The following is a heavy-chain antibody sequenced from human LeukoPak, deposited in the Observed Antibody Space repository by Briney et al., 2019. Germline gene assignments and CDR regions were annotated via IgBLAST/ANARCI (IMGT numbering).Heavy chain of an antibody. V-gene: IGHV3-30*02. CDR3: ARDIQGDTARPLPDY. J-gene: IGHJ4*02. Sequence: GGSLRLSCAASGFTFNHYGMSWVRQAPGKGLEWVAFIRYDGSNKYYADSVKGRFTISRDNSKNTLYLQMNSLRAEDTAVYYCARDIQGDTARPLPDYWGQGTLVTVSS. CDR1: GFTFNHYG. D-gene: IGHD5-18*01. CDR2: IRYDGSNK.